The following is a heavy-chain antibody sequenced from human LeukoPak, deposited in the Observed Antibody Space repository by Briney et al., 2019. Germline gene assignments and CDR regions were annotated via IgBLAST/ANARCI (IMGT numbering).Heavy chain of an antibody. CDR2: ISGSGSTT. D-gene: IGHD3-22*01. CDR1: GFTFNNYA. Sequence: GGSLRLSCAASGFTFNNYAMSWVRQAPGKGPEWVSAISGSGSTTYCADSVKGRFTISRDNSKNTLYLQMNSLRAEDTAVYYCARDYYDSSGYYYPNYFDYWGQGTLVTVSS. V-gene: IGHV3-23*01. J-gene: IGHJ4*02. CDR3: ARDYYDSSGYYYPNYFDY.